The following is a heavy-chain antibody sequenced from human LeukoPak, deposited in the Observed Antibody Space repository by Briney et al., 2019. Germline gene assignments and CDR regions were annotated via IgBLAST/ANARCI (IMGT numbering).Heavy chain of an antibody. CDR3: AKWGDYDVLTGYYDSDY. CDR2: ITGSGGTT. V-gene: IGHV3-23*01. J-gene: IGHJ4*02. D-gene: IGHD3-9*01. CDR1: GFTFSNYA. Sequence: GGSLRLSCAASGFTFSNYAMSWVRQAPGKGLEWLSAITGSGGTTYYAHSVKGRFTSSRDNSKNTLYLQVNTLRAEDTAVYYCAKWGDYDVLTGYYDSDYWGQGTLVTVSS.